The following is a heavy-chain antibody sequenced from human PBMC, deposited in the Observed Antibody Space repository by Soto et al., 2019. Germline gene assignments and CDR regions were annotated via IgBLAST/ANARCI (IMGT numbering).Heavy chain of an antibody. Sequence: EVQLVESGGGLIQPGGSLRLSCAASGFTFSSSEMYWVAQAPGKYLEWVSYIHPSGQPIFYADSGKGRFTISRDNAKNSLYLQMSSLRAEDSAVYYCARRASRWGQGTMVTVSS. CDR1: GFTFSSSE. J-gene: IGHJ3*01. CDR3: ARRASR. CDR2: IHPSGQPI. V-gene: IGHV3-48*03. D-gene: IGHD1-26*01.